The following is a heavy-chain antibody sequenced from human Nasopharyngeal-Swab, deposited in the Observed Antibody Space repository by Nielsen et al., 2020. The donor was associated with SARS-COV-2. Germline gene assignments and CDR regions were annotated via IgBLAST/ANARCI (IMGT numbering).Heavy chain of an antibody. J-gene: IGHJ4*02. CDR1: GYTFTSYY. CDR2: INPSGGST. CDR3: ARGPLADCGGDCSNPYYFDY. V-gene: IGHV1-46*01. D-gene: IGHD2-21*02. Sequence: ASVTVSCQASGYTFTSYYMHWVRQAPGQGLEWMGIINPSGGSTSYAQKFQGRVTMTRDTSTSTVYMELSCLRSEDTAVYYCARGPLADCGGDCSNPYYFDYWGQGTLVTVSS.